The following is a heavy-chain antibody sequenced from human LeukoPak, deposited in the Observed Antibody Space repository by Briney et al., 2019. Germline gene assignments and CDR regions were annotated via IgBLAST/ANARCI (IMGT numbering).Heavy chain of an antibody. CDR2: IKSDGSST. CDR1: GFTFRSYW. V-gene: IGHV3-74*01. CDR3: VVAYCGGDCSH. J-gene: IGHJ4*02. Sequence: EGCLRLSCAASGFTFRSYWMYWVRQAPGKGLIWVSRIKSDGSSTSYADSVKGRFTISRDNAKNTLYLQMNSLRAEDTAVYYCVVAYCGGDCSHWGQGSQVSVSS. D-gene: IGHD2-21*02.